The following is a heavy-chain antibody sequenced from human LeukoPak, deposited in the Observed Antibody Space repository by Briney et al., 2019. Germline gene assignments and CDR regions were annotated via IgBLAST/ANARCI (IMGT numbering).Heavy chain of an antibody. CDR2: IIPIFGTA. D-gene: IGHD3-22*01. J-gene: IGHJ4*02. V-gene: IGHV1-69*01. Sequence: GSSVKVSCKASGGTFSSYAISWVRQAPGQGLEWMGGIIPIFGTANYAQKFQGRATITADESTSTAYMELSSLRSEDTAVYYCARGNYYDSSGYYPTCFDYWGQGTLVTVSS. CDR3: ARGNYYDSSGYYPTCFDY. CDR1: GGTFSSYA.